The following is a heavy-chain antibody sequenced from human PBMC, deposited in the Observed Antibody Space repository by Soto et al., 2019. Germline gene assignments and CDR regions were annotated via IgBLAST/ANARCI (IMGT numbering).Heavy chain of an antibody. D-gene: IGHD3-3*01. CDR1: GFTFDDYA. CDR2: ISWNSGSI. CDR3: AKATPGYDFWSGYSYYYYYMDV. Sequence: SLRLSCAASGFTFDDYAMHWVRQAPGKGLEWVSGISWNSGSIGYADSVKGRFTISRDNAKNSLYLQMNSLRAEDTALYYCAKATPGYDFWSGYSYYYYYMDVWGKGT. J-gene: IGHJ6*03. V-gene: IGHV3-9*01.